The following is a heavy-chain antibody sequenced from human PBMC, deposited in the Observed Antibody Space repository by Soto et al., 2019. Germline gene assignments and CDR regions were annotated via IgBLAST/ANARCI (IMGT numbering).Heavy chain of an antibody. CDR2: TGISGRTT. CDR1: GFTITSSA. J-gene: IGHJ4*02. CDR3: ATVHNPSRSFDY. D-gene: IGHD1-20*01. Sequence: EVPLLDSGGGLVQPGESLRLSCAASGFTITSSAMSWVRQAPGTGLEWVSTTGISGRTTYYADSVKGRFTVSRDDSKNTLDMQMSSLRAEDTAVYYCATVHNPSRSFDYWGQGTPVTVSS. V-gene: IGHV3-23*01.